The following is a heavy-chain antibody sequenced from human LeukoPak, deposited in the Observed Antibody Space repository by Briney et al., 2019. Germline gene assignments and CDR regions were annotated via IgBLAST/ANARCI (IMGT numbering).Heavy chain of an antibody. CDR3: ARMGWLRASTAGTEYFQH. CDR2: ISAYNGNT. J-gene: IGHJ1*01. V-gene: IGHV1-18*01. CDR1: GYTSTSYG. Sequence: ASVKVSCKASGYTSTSYGISWVRQAPGQGLEWMGWISAYNGNTNYAQKLQGRVTMTTDTSTSTAYMELRSLRSDDTAVYYCARMGWLRASTAGTEYFQHWGQGTLVTVSS. D-gene: IGHD5-12*01.